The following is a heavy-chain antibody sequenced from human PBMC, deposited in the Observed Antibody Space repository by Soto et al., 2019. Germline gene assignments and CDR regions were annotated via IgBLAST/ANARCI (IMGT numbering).Heavy chain of an antibody. CDR2: IIPIFGTA. V-gene: IGHV1-69*13. CDR1: GGTFSSYA. CDR3: ARVGPIVASSDAFDI. J-gene: IGHJ3*02. Sequence: GASVKVSCKASGGTFSSYAISWVRQAPGQGLEWMGGIIPIFGTANYAQKFQGRVTITADESTSTAYMELSSLRSEDTAVYYCARVGPIVASSDAFDIWGQGTMVTVSS. D-gene: IGHD3-22*01.